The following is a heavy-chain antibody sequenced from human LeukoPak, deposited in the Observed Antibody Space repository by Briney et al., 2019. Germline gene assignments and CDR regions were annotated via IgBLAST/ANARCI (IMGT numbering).Heavy chain of an antibody. Sequence: GGSLRLTCAASGFTFSSYEMKWVRPAQGKGLEWVSYISSSGSTIYYADSVKGRFTISRDNAKNSLYLQMNSLRAEDTAVYYCAELGITMIGGVWGKGTTVTISS. CDR1: GFTFSSYE. D-gene: IGHD3-10*02. J-gene: IGHJ6*04. V-gene: IGHV3-48*03. CDR3: AELGITMIGGV. CDR2: ISSSGSTI.